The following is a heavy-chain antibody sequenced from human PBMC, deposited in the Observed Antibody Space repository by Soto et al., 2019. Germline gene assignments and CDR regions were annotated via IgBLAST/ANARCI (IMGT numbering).Heavy chain of an antibody. D-gene: IGHD1-1*01. CDR1: GLTVSGKKY. CDR2: LYDVDGS. V-gene: IGHV3-53*01. Sequence: DAQLVESGGGLMQPGESLRLSCAASGLTVSGKKYVAWVRQAPGKGLEWVSALYDVDGSFYADSVKGRVTTSSDSSKTTVYLQMNGLRPDDTAVYYCATWHEREHAYDVWGQGTTVTVSS. J-gene: IGHJ3*01. CDR3: ATWHEREHAYDV.